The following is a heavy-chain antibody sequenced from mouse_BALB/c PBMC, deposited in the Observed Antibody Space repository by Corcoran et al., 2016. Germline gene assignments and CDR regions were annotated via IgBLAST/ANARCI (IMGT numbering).Heavy chain of an antibody. CDR3: MRYPNYYGKYRWYLCV. Sequence: EVQLLETGGGLVQPGGSRGLSCEGSGFTFSGFWMSWVRQTPGKTLEWIGDINSDGSAIKYAPSIKERVTIVRDNDKSTRYMHMSNVRSEATATYFCMRYPNYYGKYRWYLCVWGAGTTSTLSS. V-gene: IGHV11-2*02. J-gene: IGHJ1*01. D-gene: IGHD2-1*01. CDR1: GFTFSGFW. CDR2: INSDGSAI.